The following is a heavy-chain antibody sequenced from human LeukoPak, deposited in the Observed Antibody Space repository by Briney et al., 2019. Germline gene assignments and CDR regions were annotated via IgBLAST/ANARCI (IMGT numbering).Heavy chain of an antibody. CDR2: ITSKAYSVTT. V-gene: IGHV3-49*03. D-gene: IGHD1-1*01. CDR3: TRTRWATGTITDY. Sequence: GGSLRLSCTASGFTFGDYAMGWFRQAPGKGLEWVGFITSKAYSVTTEYAASVKGRFIISRDDSNSIAYLQMTSLKTEDTALYFCTRTRWATGTITDYWGQGTLVTVSS. CDR1: GFTFGDYA. J-gene: IGHJ4*02.